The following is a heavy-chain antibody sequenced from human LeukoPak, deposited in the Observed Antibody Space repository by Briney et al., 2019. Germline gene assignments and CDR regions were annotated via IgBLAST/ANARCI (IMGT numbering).Heavy chain of an antibody. CDR1: GFSFSNYG. CDR3: AKDPTVAHPGRSCYFDY. CDR2: ITGNGGTT. J-gene: IGHJ4*02. V-gene: IGHV3-23*01. Sequence: GGSLRLSCAASGFSFSNYGMNWVRQAPGKGLEWVSGITGNGGTTYYADSVKGRFTISRDNSKNTLYLQMNSLRAEDTAVYYCAKDPTVAHPGRSCYFDYWGQGTLVTVSS. D-gene: IGHD4-23*01.